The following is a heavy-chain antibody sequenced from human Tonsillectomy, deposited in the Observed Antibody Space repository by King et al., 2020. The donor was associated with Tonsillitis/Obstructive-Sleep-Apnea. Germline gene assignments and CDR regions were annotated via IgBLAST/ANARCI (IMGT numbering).Heavy chain of an antibody. CDR2: IYPGDSVT. Sequence: VQLVESGAEVKKPGESLKIYCNGSGYSFTSYWICWVRQMPGKGLEWMGIIYPGDSVTRDNPSFQGQVTISADKSISTAYLQWSSLKASDTAMYYCARINLHYYYMDVWGKGTTVTVSS. D-gene: IGHD1-14*01. J-gene: IGHJ6*03. CDR1: GYSFTSYW. CDR3: ARINLHYYYMDV. V-gene: IGHV5-51*01.